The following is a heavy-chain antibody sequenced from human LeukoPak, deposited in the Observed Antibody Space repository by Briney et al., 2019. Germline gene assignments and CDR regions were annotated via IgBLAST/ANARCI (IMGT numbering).Heavy chain of an antibody. Sequence: PGGSLRLSCGASGFTFRTYWMSWVRQAPGKGLEWVANIKQDGSEKHYVDSVKGRFTISRDNAKNSLYLHMNSLTADDTAVYYCARDTAYYYGSGIDYMDVWGKGTTVTVSS. CDR1: GFTFRTYW. J-gene: IGHJ6*03. V-gene: IGHV3-7*01. CDR3: ARDTAYYYGSGIDYMDV. D-gene: IGHD3-10*01. CDR2: IKQDGSEK.